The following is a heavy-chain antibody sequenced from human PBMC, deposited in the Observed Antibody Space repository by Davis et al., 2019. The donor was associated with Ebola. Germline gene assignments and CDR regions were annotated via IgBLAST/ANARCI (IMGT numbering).Heavy chain of an antibody. J-gene: IGHJ6*02. CDR1: GGSISSYY. CDR2: IYYSGST. Sequence: GSLRLSCTVSGGSISSYYWSWIRQPPGKGLEWIGYIYYSGSTNYNPSLKSRVTISVDTSKNQFSLKLSSVTAADTAVYYCARLPDDLIYYYGMDVWGQGTTVTVSS. V-gene: IGHV4-59*08. CDR3: ARLPDDLIYYYGMDV. D-gene: IGHD2-8*01.